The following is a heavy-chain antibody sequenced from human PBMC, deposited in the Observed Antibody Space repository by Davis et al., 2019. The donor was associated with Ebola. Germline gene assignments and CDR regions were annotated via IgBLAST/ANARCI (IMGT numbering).Heavy chain of an antibody. CDR1: GFTFSSYW. D-gene: IGHD6-19*01. CDR3: AKDQPATGYSSRYYFDY. CDR2: IKQDGSEK. J-gene: IGHJ4*02. V-gene: IGHV3-7*03. Sequence: GGSLRLSCAASGFTFSSYWMSWVRQAPGKGLEWVANIKQDGSEKYYVDSVKGRFTISRDNAKNSLYLQMNSLRSEDTAVYYCAKDQPATGYSSRYYFDYWGQGTLVTVSS.